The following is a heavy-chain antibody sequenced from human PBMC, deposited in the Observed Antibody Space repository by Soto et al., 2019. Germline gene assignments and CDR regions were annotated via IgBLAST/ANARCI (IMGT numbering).Heavy chain of an antibody. V-gene: IGHV1-69*06. CDR1: GGTFSSYA. D-gene: IGHD4-17*01. J-gene: IGHJ4*02. CDR3: VRVSLTTVTTRDFNYFDY. Sequence: SVKVSCKASGGTFSSYAISWVRQAPGQGLEWMGGIIPIFGTANYAQKFQGRVTITADKSTSTAYMELSSLRSEDTAVYYCVRVSLTTVTTRDFNYFDYWGQGTLVTVSS. CDR2: IIPIFGTA.